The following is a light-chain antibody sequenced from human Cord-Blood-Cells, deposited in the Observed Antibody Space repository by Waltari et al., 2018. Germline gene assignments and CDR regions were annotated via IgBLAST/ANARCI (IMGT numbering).Light chain of an antibody. CDR1: SSDVGGFTS. J-gene: IGLJ1*01. V-gene: IGLV2-11*01. CDR2: DVS. Sequence: QSALTPPRSVSGSPGQSLTTSCPGTSSDVGGFTSVSWYQQHPGKAPKLMIYDVSKRPSGVPDRFSGSKSGNTASLTISGLQAEDEADYYCCSYAGSYTYVFGTGTKVTVL. CDR3: CSYAGSYTYV.